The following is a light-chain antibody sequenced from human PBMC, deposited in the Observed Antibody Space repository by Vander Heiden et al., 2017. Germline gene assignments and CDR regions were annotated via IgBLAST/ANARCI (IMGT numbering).Light chain of an antibody. J-gene: IGKJ1*01. Sequence: DIVMTQSPDSLAVSLGERATINCKPSQSVLYSSNNKNYLAWYQQKPGQPPKLLIYWASTREAGVPDRFSGSGYGKDFTLTISSRQAEDVAVYYCQQYESNPPWTFGQGTKVEIK. CDR3: QQYESNPPWT. V-gene: IGKV4-1*01. CDR1: QSVLYSSNNKNY. CDR2: WAS.